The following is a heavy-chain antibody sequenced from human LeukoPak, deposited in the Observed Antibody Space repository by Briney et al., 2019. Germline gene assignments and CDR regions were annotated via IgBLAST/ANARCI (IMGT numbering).Heavy chain of an antibody. CDR1: GYSFTSYW. D-gene: IGHD2-15*01. Sequence: HGESLKISCKGSGYSFTSYWIGWVRQMPGKGLEWMGIIYPGDSDTRYSPSFQGQVTISADKSISTAYLQWSSLKASDTAMYYCARNPHCSGGSCYSYFERWGQGTLVTVSS. CDR2: IYPGDSDT. V-gene: IGHV5-51*01. J-gene: IGHJ4*02. CDR3: ARNPHCSGGSCYSYFER.